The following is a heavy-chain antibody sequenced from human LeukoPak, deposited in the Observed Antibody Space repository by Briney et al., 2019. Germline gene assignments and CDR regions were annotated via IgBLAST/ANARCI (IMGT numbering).Heavy chain of an antibody. Sequence: SETLSLTCAVYGGSFSGYYWSWIRQPPGEGLEWIGEINHSGSTNYNPSLKSRVTISVDTSKNQFSLKLSSVTAADTAVYYCARRNYFYDFWSGKTDHWGQGTLVTVSS. V-gene: IGHV4-34*01. J-gene: IGHJ4*02. D-gene: IGHD3-3*01. CDR3: ARRNYFYDFWSGKTDH. CDR2: INHSGST. CDR1: GGSFSGYY.